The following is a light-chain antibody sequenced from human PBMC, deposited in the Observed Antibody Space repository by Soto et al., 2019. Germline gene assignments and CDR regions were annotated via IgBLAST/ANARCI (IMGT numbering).Light chain of an antibody. CDR1: QSVSSNS. CDR3: QQYISTPWS. J-gene: IGKJ1*01. Sequence: EIVLTQSPGTLSLSPGERATLSCRASQSVSSNSLAWYQQKPGQAPRLLIYGASTRATGIPDRFSGSGSGTDFTLTISRLEAEDFAVYHCQQYISTPWSFGQGTNVEIK. V-gene: IGKV3-20*01. CDR2: GAS.